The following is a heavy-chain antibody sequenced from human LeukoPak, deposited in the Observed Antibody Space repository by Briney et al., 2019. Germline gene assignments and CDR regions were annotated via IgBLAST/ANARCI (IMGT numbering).Heavy chain of an antibody. CDR3: ARGEYNYGRDWFDP. Sequence: ASVKVSCKASVYSFTDYYMHWVRHATGQRLEWMGWINPDSGGTNYAQKFQGRVTMTRDTSISTAYMELSSLRSDDTAVYYCARGEYNYGRDWFDPWGQGTLVTVSS. CDR2: INPDSGGT. V-gene: IGHV1-2*02. J-gene: IGHJ5*02. CDR1: VYSFTDYY. D-gene: IGHD5-18*01.